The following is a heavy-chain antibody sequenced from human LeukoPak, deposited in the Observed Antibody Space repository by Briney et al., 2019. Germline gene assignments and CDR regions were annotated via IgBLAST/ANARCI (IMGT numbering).Heavy chain of an antibody. Sequence: PGGSLRLSCAASGFTFSSYDMHWVRQATGKGLEWVSAIGTAGDTYYPGSVKGRFTISRENAKNSLYLQMNSLRAGDTAVYYCARGRIAAAGTLAYFDYWGQGTLVTVSS. J-gene: IGHJ4*02. D-gene: IGHD6-13*01. V-gene: IGHV3-13*01. CDR3: ARGRIAAAGTLAYFDY. CDR2: IGTAGDT. CDR1: GFTFSSYD.